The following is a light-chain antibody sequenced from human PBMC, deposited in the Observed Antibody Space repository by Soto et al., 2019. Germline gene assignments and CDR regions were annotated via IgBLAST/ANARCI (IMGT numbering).Light chain of an antibody. V-gene: IGKV3-15*01. CDR1: QSVSSN. J-gene: IGKJ4*01. CDR3: QQYNSRPPHT. Sequence: EIVMTQSPATLSVSPGERATLSCRASQSVSSNLVCYQQKPAQVPRLLIYGASTRATGIPARLSGSGSGREYTTTISSLQSEDVSVYYCQQYNSRPPHTFGEGTKVEIK. CDR2: GAS.